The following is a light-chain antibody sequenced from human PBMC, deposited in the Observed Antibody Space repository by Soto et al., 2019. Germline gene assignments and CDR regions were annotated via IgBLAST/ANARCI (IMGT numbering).Light chain of an antibody. J-gene: IGKJ5*01. CDR2: RAS. V-gene: IGKV3-15*01. CDR3: QQYNTWPIT. CDR1: QSVSDK. Sequence: EVLMTQSPDTLYVSPGERVTLSCRASQSVSDKLAWYQQKPGQGPRLLVYRASTRTLGIPARFSGSESGTEFTLTISSLQSEDFAIYYCQQYNTWPITVGQGTRLEIK.